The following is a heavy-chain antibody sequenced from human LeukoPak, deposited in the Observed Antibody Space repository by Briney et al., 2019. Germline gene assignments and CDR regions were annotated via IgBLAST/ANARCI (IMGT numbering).Heavy chain of an antibody. D-gene: IGHD3-10*01. CDR3: ASGGFSDYFDY. CDR1: GGPISNSMTY. Sequence: SETLSLTCSVSGGPISNSMTYWGWIRQSPGKGLEWIGSIYFSGSAYYHPSLESRVTISIDTSKNEFSLKLSSVTAADTAVYYCASGGFSDYFDYWGQGTLVTVSS. CDR2: IYFSGSA. J-gene: IGHJ4*02. V-gene: IGHV4-39*07.